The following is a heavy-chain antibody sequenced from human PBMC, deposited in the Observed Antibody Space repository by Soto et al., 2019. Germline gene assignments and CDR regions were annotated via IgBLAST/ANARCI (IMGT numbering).Heavy chain of an antibody. D-gene: IGHD3-10*01. CDR1: GFIFSSYG. J-gene: IGHJ4*02. V-gene: IGHV3-30*03. Sequence: GGSLRLSCAASGFIFSSYGMNWVRQAPGKGLEWVAVISFDGSFKYYADSVKGRFTISRDNSKNTLYLQINSLRTEDTAVYYCARDVVVRGIGEFDFWGQGSLVTVSS. CDR2: ISFDGSFK. CDR3: ARDVVVRGIGEFDF.